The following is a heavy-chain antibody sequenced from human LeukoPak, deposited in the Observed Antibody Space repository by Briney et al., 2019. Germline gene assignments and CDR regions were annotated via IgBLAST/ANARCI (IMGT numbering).Heavy chain of an antibody. D-gene: IGHD2/OR15-2a*01. Sequence: PGGSLRLSCAASGFTFSSYDMTWVRQAPGKGLEWVSYISRTSSTIYYADSVKGRFTISRDNAKTSLYLQVNSLRDEDTAVYYCARTFVIEVVRTYYYGMDVWGQGSTVTVS. J-gene: IGHJ6*02. CDR3: ARTFVIEVVRTYYYGMDV. V-gene: IGHV3-48*02. CDR1: GFTFSSYD. CDR2: ISRTSSTI.